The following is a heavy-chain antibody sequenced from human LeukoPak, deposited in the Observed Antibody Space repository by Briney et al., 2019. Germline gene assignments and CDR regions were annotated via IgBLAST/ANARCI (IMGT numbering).Heavy chain of an antibody. V-gene: IGHV4-59*01. CDR1: GGSISSYY. D-gene: IGHD3-3*01. Sequence: SETLSLTCTVSGGSISSYYRSWIRQPPGKGLEWIGYIYYSGSTNYNPSLKGRVTISVDTSKNQFSLKLSSVTAADTAVYYCAGMTYYDFWSGYVPDAFDIWGQGTMVTVSS. CDR2: IYYSGST. J-gene: IGHJ3*02. CDR3: AGMTYYDFWSGYVPDAFDI.